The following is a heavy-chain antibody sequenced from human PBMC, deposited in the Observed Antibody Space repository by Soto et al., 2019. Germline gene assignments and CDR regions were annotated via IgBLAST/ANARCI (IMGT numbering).Heavy chain of an antibody. D-gene: IGHD3-10*01. J-gene: IGHJ5*01. CDR2: ISGSGAER. CDR1: GFTFKNYP. Sequence: EVQLLESGGGLGQPGGSLRLSCVTSGFTFKNYPLAWVRQSVGKGLQWVSSISGSGAERSYADSVKGRFTISRDDSLKTMSLQMNSLRVDDTARYFCAKGSLIFGEGVYDWFDSWGQGTLVVVSS. V-gene: IGHV3-23*01. CDR3: AKGSLIFGEGVYDWFDS.